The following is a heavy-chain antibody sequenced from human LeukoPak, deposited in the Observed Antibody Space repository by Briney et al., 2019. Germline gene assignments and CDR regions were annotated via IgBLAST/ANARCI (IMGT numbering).Heavy chain of an antibody. D-gene: IGHD4-11*01. V-gene: IGHV1-2*02. CDR1: GYTFTGYY. CDR3: ARDSLPYSDYSHNWFDP. J-gene: IGHJ5*02. Sequence: ASVKVSCKASGYTFTGYYMHWARQAPGQGLEWMGWINPNSGGTNYAQKFQGRVTMTRDTSISTAYMELSRLRSDDTAVYYCARDSLPYSDYSHNWFDPWGQGTLVTVSS. CDR2: INPNSGGT.